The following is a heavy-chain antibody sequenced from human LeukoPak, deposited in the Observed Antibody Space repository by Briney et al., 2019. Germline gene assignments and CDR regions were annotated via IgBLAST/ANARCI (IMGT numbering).Heavy chain of an antibody. CDR2: ISGSGGTT. Sequence: GGSLRLSCAASGFTFSSYAMSWVRQAPGKGLEWVSAISGSGGTTYYADSVKGRFTFSRDNSKNTLYLQMNSLRAEDTAVYYCAKDFFGDGYNPGYWGQGTLVTVSS. D-gene: IGHD5-24*01. V-gene: IGHV3-23*01. J-gene: IGHJ4*02. CDR3: AKDFFGDGYNPGY. CDR1: GFTFSSYA.